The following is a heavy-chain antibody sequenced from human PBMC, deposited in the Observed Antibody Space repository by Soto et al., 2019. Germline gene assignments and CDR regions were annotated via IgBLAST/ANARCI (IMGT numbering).Heavy chain of an antibody. CDR1: GGSISSYY. CDR3: GRHSTPWESNWLHP. D-gene: IGHD1-26*01. J-gene: IGHJ5*02. Sequence: PSETLSLTCTVSGGSISSYYWSWIRQSPGKGLEWIGYIHFSGSTKSNPSLKSRVTISVDTSRNQVSLKLTSVTAADTAVYYCGRHSTPWESNWLHPWGQGALVTVSS. V-gene: IGHV4-59*08. CDR2: IHFSGST.